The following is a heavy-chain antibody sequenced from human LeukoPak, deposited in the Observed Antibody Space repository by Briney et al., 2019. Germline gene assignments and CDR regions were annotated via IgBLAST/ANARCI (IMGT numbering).Heavy chain of an antibody. D-gene: IGHD6-19*01. Sequence: PGGSLRLSCAASGFTFSNYWMHWVRQAPGKGLVWVSRINSDGSSTSYADSVKGRFTISRDNAKNTLYLQMNSLRAEDTAVYYCARGLDGYSSGFAFDIWGQGTMVTVSS. CDR1: GFTFSNYW. V-gene: IGHV3-74*01. J-gene: IGHJ3*02. CDR2: INSDGSST. CDR3: ARGLDGYSSGFAFDI.